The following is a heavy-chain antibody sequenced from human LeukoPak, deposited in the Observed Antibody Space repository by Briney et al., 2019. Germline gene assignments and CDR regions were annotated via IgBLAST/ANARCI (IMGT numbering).Heavy chain of an antibody. D-gene: IGHD6-13*01. CDR3: AKAVRGYSSSSDY. CDR2: VSGSGGST. Sequence: QPGGSLRLSCAASGFTFSSYATSWVRQAPGKGLEWVSVVSGSGGSTYYADSVKGRFTITRDNSKNTLYLQMNSLRAEDTAVYYCAKAVRGYSSSSDYWGQGTLVTVSS. V-gene: IGHV3-23*01. CDR1: GFTFSSYA. J-gene: IGHJ4*02.